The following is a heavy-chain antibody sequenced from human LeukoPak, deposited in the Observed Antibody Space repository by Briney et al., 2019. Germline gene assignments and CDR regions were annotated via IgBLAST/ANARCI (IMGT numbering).Heavy chain of an antibody. D-gene: IGHD3-16*01. CDR2: TSSDGSST. CDR1: GFTFSSHW. J-gene: IGHJ4*02. V-gene: IGHV3-74*01. Sequence: GGSLRLSCAASGFTFSSHWMHWVRQAPGKGLVWVTRTSSDGSSTSYADPVKGRFTISRDNAKNTPYLQMTSPRAQDTAMYYGACNSLGCWVNDHWGQGTLVTVSS. CDR3: ACNSLGCWVNDH.